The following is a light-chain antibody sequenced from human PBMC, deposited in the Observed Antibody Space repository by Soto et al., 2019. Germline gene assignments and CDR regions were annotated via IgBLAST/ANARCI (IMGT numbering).Light chain of an antibody. Sequence: VLTQSPSTLSVSPGERATLSCRASQSVSSSLAWYQHKPGQAPRLLIHGASTMATGVPDRFSGSGSGTDFALIISGLQSEDCAVYYCQQYSDWPPLTFGGGTKVDLK. CDR2: GAS. J-gene: IGKJ4*01. V-gene: IGKV3-15*01. CDR3: QQYSDWPPLT. CDR1: QSVSSS.